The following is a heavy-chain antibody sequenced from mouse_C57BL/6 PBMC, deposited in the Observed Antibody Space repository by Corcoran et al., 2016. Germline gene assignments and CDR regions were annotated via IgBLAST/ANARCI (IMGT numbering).Heavy chain of an antibody. J-gene: IGHJ1*03. CDR3: ARRASDIYRYFDV. V-gene: IGHV8-12*01. CDR1: GFSLSTSGMG. D-gene: IGHD1-3*01. CDR2: IYWDDDK. Sequence: QVTLKESGPGILQSSQTLSLTCSFSGFSLSTSGMGVSWIRQPSGKGLEWLAHIYWDDDKRYNPSLKSRLTISKDTSRNQVFLKITSVDTADTATYYCARRASDIYRYFDVWGTGTTVTVSA.